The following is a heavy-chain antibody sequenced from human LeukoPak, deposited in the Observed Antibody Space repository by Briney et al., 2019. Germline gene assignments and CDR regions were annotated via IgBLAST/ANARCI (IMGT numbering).Heavy chain of an antibody. CDR3: AKDLVPAAIVPDAFDI. V-gene: IGHV3-23*01. CDR2: VSGFGTST. CDR1: GFTFSSYA. D-gene: IGHD2-2*02. Sequence: QAGGSLRLSCAASGFTFSSYAMSWVRQAPGRGLEWVSAVSGFGTSTYYADSVKGRFTISRDNSKNTLYLQMDSLRAEDTAVYYCAKDLVPAAIVPDAFDIWGQGTMVTVSS. J-gene: IGHJ3*02.